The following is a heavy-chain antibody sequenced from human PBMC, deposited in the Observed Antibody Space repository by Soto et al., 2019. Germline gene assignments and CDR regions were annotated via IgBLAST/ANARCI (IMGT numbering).Heavy chain of an antibody. Sequence: QVQLVRSGAEVKKPGASVKVSCRASGYTFTNYYIHWVRQAPGQGLEWMAIINPMSGSTNYAQNFQGRVTLTMDTSTTTVYMDLSSLRFEDTAVYFCARDLLAGDFWGQGTLVTVSS. D-gene: IGHD3-10*01. V-gene: IGHV1-46*01. CDR3: ARDLLAGDF. J-gene: IGHJ4*02. CDR2: INPMSGST. CDR1: GYTFTNYY.